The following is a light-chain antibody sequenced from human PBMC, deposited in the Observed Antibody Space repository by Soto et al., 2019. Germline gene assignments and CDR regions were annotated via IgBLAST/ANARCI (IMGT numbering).Light chain of an antibody. CDR3: CSYATTKL. J-gene: IGLJ2*01. CDR1: SSDIGSYDL. V-gene: IGLV2-23*02. Sequence: QSVLTQPASVSGSPGQSITISCTGTSSDIGSYDLVSWYQQHPGNAPRLIIYEVNKRPSGVSNRFSGSKSGNTASLTVSGLQAEEGAEYYCCSYATTKLFGGGTKLTVL. CDR2: EVN.